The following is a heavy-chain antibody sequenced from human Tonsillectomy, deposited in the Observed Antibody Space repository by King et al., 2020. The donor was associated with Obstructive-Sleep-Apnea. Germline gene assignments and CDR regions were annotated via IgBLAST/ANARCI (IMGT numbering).Heavy chain of an antibody. D-gene: IGHD6-19*01. CDR1: GFTFDDYG. J-gene: IGHJ4*02. CDR2: ISWNSGSI. CDR3: AKSYSSGWYVPFDY. Sequence: QLVQSGGVLVQPGRSLRLSCAASGFTFDDYGMHWVRQAPGKGLEWVSGISWNSGSIGYADSVKGRFTISRDNAKNSLYLQMNSLRAEDTALYYCAKSYSSGWYVPFDYWGQGTLVTVFS. V-gene: IGHV3-9*01.